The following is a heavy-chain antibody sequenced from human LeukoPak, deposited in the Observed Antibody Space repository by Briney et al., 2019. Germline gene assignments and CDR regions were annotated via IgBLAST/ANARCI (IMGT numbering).Heavy chain of an antibody. D-gene: IGHD1-26*01. Sequence: PGGSLRLSCAGSGFTFSRYWMSWVRQAPGKGLEWVANIKQDGSEKYYVDSVKGRFTISRDNAKNSLYLQMNSLRAEDTAIYYCTRDYRGTFDYWGQGTLVTVSS. CDR1: GFTFSRYW. CDR3: TRDYRGTFDY. CDR2: IKQDGSEK. V-gene: IGHV3-7*03. J-gene: IGHJ4*02.